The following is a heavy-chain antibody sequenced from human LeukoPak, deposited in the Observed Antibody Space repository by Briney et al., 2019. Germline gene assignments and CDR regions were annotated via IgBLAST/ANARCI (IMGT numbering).Heavy chain of an antibody. J-gene: IGHJ4*02. CDR2: VDYSGTT. D-gene: IGHD1-1*01. CDR3: ARGIRTGYGY. Sequence: SETLSLTCSVSGGSFSSGNYYWSWIRQPPGKGLEWIGHVDYSGTTSYNPPLRRRVAISLETSKNQFSLKVMYLTAADTAVYYCARGIRTGYGYWGQGTLVTVSS. V-gene: IGHV4-61*01. CDR1: GGSFSSGNYY.